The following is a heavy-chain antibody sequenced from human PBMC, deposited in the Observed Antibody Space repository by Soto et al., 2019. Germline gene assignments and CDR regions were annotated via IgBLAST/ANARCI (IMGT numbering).Heavy chain of an antibody. CDR1: GFIFDDYA. CDR2: ISWSSSDI. J-gene: IGHJ3*02. Sequence: EVQLVESGGGLVQPGRSLRLSCAASGFIFDDYALHWVRQAPGKGLEWVSGISWSSSDIGYADSVKGRFTISRDNAKNSLYLQMNSLTTEDTAFYYCTKDLNEQWLVRGDDAFDIWGPGTMVTVSS. D-gene: IGHD6-19*01. V-gene: IGHV3-9*01. CDR3: TKDLNEQWLVRGDDAFDI.